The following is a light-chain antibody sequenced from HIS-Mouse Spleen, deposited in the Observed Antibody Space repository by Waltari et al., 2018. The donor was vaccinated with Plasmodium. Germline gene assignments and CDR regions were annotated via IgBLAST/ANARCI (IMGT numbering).Light chain of an antibody. V-gene: IGLV3-25*03. J-gene: IGLJ2*01. CDR3: QSADSSGTYRV. CDR2: KDS. CDR1: ALPTQY. Sequence: SYELTQPPSVSVPPGQTARITCSGDALPTQYAYWYKQKPGQAPVLVIYKDSERPSGIPERFSGSSSGTTVTLTISGVQAEDEADYYCQSADSSGTYRVFGGGTKLTVL.